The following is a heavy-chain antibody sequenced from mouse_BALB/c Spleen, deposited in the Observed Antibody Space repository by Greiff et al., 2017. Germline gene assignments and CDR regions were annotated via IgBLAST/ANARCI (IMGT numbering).Heavy chain of an antibody. Sequence: EVMLVESGGGLVKPGGSLKLSCAASGFTFSDYYMYWVRQTPEKRLEWVATISDGGSYTYYPDSVKGRFTISRDNAKNNLYLQMSSLKSEDTAMYYCARGRIYYYGSSHYAMDYWGQGTSVTVSS. CDR3: ARGRIYYYGSSHYAMDY. V-gene: IGHV5-4*02. D-gene: IGHD1-1*01. J-gene: IGHJ4*01. CDR1: GFTFSDYY. CDR2: ISDGGSYT.